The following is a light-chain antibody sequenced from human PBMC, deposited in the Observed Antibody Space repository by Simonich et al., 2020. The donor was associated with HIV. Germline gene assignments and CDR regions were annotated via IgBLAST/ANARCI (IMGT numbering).Light chain of an antibody. J-gene: IGKJ1*01. Sequence: DIVLTPSPDFQSVTPKEKVTITCRASQSIGSSLHWYQQKPDQSPKLLIKYASQSFSGVPSRCSGSGSGTEFTLTINGLEPEDAATYYCHQSSGLGTFGQGAKVEIK. CDR2: YAS. V-gene: IGKV6-21*01. CDR3: HQSSGLGT. CDR1: QSIGSS.